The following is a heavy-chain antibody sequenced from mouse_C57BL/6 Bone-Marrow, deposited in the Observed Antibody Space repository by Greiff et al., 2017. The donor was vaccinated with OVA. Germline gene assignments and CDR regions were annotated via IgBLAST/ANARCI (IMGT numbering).Heavy chain of an antibody. Sequence: QVQLKQPVAELVMPGASVKLSCKASGYTFTSYWMHWVKQRPGQGLEWIGEIDPSDSYTNYNQKFKGKSTLTVDKSSSTAYMQLSSLTSEDSAVYYCAKEGSSDAMDYWGQGTSVTVSS. D-gene: IGHD1-1*01. CDR2: IDPSDSYT. CDR1: GYTFTSYW. CDR3: AKEGSSDAMDY. J-gene: IGHJ4*01. V-gene: IGHV1-69*01.